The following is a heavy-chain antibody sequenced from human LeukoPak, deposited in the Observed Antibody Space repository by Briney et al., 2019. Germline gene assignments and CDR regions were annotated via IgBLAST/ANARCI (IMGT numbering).Heavy chain of an antibody. D-gene: IGHD2-21*02. CDR3: ARTDETAPAEDFQH. J-gene: IGHJ1*01. CDR2: IYSGGST. V-gene: IGHV3-53*01. CDR1: GFSVSSNY. Sequence: GGSLTLSCAASGFSVSSNYMSWVRQAPGKGLEGVSVIYSGGSTYYADSVKGRFTISRDNSKNTLYLQMKSLRAEDTAVYYCARTDETAPAEDFQHWGQGTLVTVSS.